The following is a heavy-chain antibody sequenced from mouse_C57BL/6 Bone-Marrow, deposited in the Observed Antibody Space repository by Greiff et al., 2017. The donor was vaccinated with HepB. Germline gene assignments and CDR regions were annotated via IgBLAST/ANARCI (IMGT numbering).Heavy chain of an antibody. CDR1: GYTFTSYG. D-gene: IGHD4-1*01. Sequence: QVQLKQSGAELARPGASVKLSCKASGYTFTSYGISWVKQRTGQGLEWIGEIYPRSGNTYYNEKFKGKATLTADKSSSTAYMELRSLTSEDSAVYFCARDWDDYWGQGTTLRVSS. CDR2: IYPRSGNT. CDR3: ARDWDDY. V-gene: IGHV1-81*01. J-gene: IGHJ2*01.